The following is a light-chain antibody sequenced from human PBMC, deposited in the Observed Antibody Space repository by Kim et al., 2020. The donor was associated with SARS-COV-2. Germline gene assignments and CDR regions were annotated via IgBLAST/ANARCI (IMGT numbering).Light chain of an antibody. J-gene: IGLJ3*02. CDR3: AAWDDSLSAWV. CDR2: GNA. Sequence: GQGVTISCSGSASNVGGHYVNWFQQFSGAAPKLLINGNAQRPSGLPARFSASKSGTAASLVINGLQSEDEADYYCAAWDDSLSAWVFGGGTQLTVL. CDR1: ASNVGGHY. V-gene: IGLV1-44*01.